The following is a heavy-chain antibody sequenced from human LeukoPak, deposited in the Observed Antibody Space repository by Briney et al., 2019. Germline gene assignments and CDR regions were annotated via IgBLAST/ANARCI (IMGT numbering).Heavy chain of an antibody. J-gene: IGHJ4*02. CDR2: MSGSGGST. D-gene: IGHD5-12*01. V-gene: IGHV3-23*01. CDR3: AKEYSGSDYYFDY. CDR1: GFTFHTYA. Sequence: GGSLRLPCVASGFTFHTYAMNWVRLAPGKGLEWVSGMSGSGGSTYYADSVKGRFTISRDNSKNALYLQMNSLRAEDTAVYYCAKEYSGSDYYFDYWGQGTLVTVSS.